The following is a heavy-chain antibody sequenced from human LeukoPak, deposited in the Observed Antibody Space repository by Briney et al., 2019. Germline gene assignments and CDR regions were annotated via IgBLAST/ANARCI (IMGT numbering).Heavy chain of an antibody. J-gene: IGHJ4*02. Sequence: SETLSLTCTVSGGSISSGDYYWSWIRQPPGKGLEWIGYIYYSGSTYYNPSLKSRVTISVDTSKNQFSLKLSSVTAADTAVYYCARESRGSGYSDYWGQGTLVTVSS. V-gene: IGHV4-30-4*01. CDR1: GGSISSGDYY. D-gene: IGHD3-22*01. CDR3: ARESRGSGYSDY. CDR2: IYYSGST.